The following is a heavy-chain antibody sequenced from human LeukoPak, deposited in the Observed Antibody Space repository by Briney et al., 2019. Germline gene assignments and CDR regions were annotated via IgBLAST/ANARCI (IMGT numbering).Heavy chain of an antibody. CDR2: VSAYNGNT. CDR3: ARDRIAVAGRKYYYYMDV. V-gene: IGHV1-18*01. J-gene: IGHJ6*03. D-gene: IGHD6-19*01. CDR1: GYTFTSYG. Sequence: ASVKVSCKASGYTFTSYGINWVRQAPGQGLEWMGWVSAYNGNTNYAQKFQGRVTMTTDTSTSTAYMELRSLRSDDTAVYYCARDRIAVAGRKYYYYMDVWGKGTTVTVSS.